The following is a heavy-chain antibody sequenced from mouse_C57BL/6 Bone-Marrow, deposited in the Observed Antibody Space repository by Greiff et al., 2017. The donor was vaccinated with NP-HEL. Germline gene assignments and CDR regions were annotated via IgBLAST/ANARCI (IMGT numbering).Heavy chain of an antibody. V-gene: IGHV1-26*01. D-gene: IGHD2-2*01. J-gene: IGHJ1*03. Sequence: VQLQQPGPELVKPGASVKISCKASGYTFTDYYMNWVKQSHGKSLEWIGDINPNNGGTSYNQKFKGKATLTVDKSSSTAYMELRSLNSEASAVYYCARRRKPAGYLYVDVWCTRTTVTVSS. CDR3: ARRRKPAGYLYVDV. CDR1: GYTFTDYY. CDR2: INPNNGGT.